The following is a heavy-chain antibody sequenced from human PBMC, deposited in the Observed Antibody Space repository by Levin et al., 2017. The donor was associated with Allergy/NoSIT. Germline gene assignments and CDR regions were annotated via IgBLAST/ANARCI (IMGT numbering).Heavy chain of an antibody. J-gene: IGHJ4*02. Sequence: KASETLSLTCTVSDDSIGSSPYFWGWIRQPPGKGLEWIGSISDSGSTYYSLSLKSRVTISKDTSKNQLSLRLTSVTAADTALYYWARGTRTGTKRIDYWGQGTLVTVSS. CDR3: ARGTRTGTKRIDY. CDR1: DDSIGSSPYF. V-gene: IGHV4-39*07. CDR2: ISDSGST. D-gene: IGHD1-1*01.